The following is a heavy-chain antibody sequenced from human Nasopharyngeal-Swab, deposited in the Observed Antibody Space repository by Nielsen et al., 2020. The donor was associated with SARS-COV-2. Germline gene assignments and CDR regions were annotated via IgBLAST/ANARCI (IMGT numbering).Heavy chain of an antibody. CDR3: ARRPTNGDYGAYGMDV. CDR2: IYPGDSDT. J-gene: IGHJ6*02. CDR1: GYSFTSYW. D-gene: IGHD4-17*01. V-gene: IGHV5-51*01. Sequence: GGSLRLSCEGSGYSFTSYWIGWVRQMPGKGLEWMGIIYPGDSDTRYSPSFQGQVTISADKSISTAYLQWSSLKASDTAMYYCARRPTNGDYGAYGMDVWGQGTTVTVSS.